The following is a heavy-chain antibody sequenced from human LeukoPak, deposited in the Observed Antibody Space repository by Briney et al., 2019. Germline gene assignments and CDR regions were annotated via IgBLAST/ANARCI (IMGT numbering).Heavy chain of an antibody. Sequence: PSETLSLTCSVSGGSISSYYRSWIRQPPGKGLEWIGYIYYSGSTNYNPSLKSRVTISVDTSKNQFSLKLSSVTAADTALYYCARDRRSYYGSGSYLDYWGQGTLVTVSS. CDR3: ARDRRSYYGSGSYLDY. D-gene: IGHD3-10*01. CDR2: IYYSGST. V-gene: IGHV4-59*01. J-gene: IGHJ4*02. CDR1: GGSISSYY.